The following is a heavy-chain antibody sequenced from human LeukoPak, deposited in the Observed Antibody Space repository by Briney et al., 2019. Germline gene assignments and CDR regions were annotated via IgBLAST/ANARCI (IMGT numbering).Heavy chain of an antibody. D-gene: IGHD6-13*01. V-gene: IGHV3-11*01. J-gene: IGHJ4*02. CDR2: ISSSGSTI. CDR1: GFTFSDYY. CDR3: ARVEEYSSSWYPLGDLGY. Sequence: PGGSLRLSCAASGFTFSDYYMSWIRQAPGKGLEWVSYISSSGSTIYYADSVKGRFTISSDNAKNSLYLQMNSLRAEDTAVYYCARVEEYSSSWYPLGDLGYWGQGTLVTVSS.